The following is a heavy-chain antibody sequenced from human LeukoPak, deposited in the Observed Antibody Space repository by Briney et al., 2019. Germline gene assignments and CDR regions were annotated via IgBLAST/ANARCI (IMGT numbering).Heavy chain of an antibody. CDR1: GGSISSGDYY. J-gene: IGHJ4*02. V-gene: IGHV4-30-4*01. CDR2: TYYSGST. D-gene: IGHD2-21*02. CDR3: ARWRTGRTAFDH. Sequence: SETLSLTCTVSGGSISSGDYYWSWLRQPPGKGLEWIGYTYYSGSTYYNPCLKSRVTISVDTSKNRLYLRLSSVTAADTAVYYCARWRTGRTAFDHWPRGTLVSVS.